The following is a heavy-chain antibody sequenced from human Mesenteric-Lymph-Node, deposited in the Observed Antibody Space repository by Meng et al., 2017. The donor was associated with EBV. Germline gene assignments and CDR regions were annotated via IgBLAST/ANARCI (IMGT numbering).Heavy chain of an antibody. CDR1: GGSISSSNW. CDR3: VRDGGALAVEY. Sequence: QVQVQESVPGLVKRSGTPSLTCAVHGGSISSSNWGSCVRQPPGKGLEWIGYIYYTGGTYYNPSLRGRATISVDAAQTQVSLKLSSVTAADTAVYYCVRDGGALAVEYWGQGTLVTVS. V-gene: IGHV4-4*02. J-gene: IGHJ4*02. CDR2: IYYTGGT. D-gene: IGHD6-19*01.